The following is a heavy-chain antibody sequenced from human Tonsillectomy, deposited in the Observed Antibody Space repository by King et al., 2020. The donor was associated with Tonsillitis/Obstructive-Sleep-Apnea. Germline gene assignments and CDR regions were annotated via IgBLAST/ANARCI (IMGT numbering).Heavy chain of an antibody. D-gene: IGHD6-19*01. Sequence: VQLVESGGGVVQPGRSLRLSCAASGFTFSTYGMHWVRQAPGKGLEWVAVISSDGEGKYYGDSVKGRFTISRDNSKNTLYLQMNSLRAEDTAVYYCAKETYSSGFGTFFHDWGQGTLVTVSS. CDR3: AKETYSSGFGTFFHD. V-gene: IGHV3-30*18. J-gene: IGHJ4*02. CDR2: ISSDGEGK. CDR1: GFTFSTYG.